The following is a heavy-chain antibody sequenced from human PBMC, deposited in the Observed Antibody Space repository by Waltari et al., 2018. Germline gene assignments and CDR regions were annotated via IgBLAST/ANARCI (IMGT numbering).Heavy chain of an antibody. J-gene: IGHJ4*02. V-gene: IGHV3-21*01. CDR3: ARVEPWGGDRHY. D-gene: IGHD2-21*01. CDR2: ISSSSSYI. CDR1: GFTFSSYS. Sequence: EVQLVESGGGLVKPGGSLRLSCVASGFTFSSYSMNWVRQAPGKGLEWVSSISSSSSYIYYADALKGGFTISRENAKNSRYLQMNSLRAEDTAVDYCARVEPWGGDRHYWGQGTLVTVS.